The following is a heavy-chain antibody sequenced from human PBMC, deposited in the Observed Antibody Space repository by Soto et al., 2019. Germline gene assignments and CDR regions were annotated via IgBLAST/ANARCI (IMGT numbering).Heavy chain of an antibody. Sequence: GGSLRLSCAASVFTFSSYAMHWVRQAPGKGLEWVAVISYDGSNKYYADSVKGRFTISRDNSKNTLYLQMNSLRAEDTAVYYCARGVEEYYYYGMDVWGQGTTVTVSS. D-gene: IGHD2-15*01. J-gene: IGHJ6*02. V-gene: IGHV3-30-3*01. CDR3: ARGVEEYYYYGMDV. CDR2: ISYDGSNK. CDR1: VFTFSSYA.